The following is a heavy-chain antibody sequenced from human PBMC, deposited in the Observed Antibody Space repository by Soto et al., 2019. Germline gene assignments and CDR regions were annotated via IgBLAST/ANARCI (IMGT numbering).Heavy chain of an antibody. CDR1: GFTFSSYC. CDR2: INSDGSST. V-gene: IGHV3-74*01. J-gene: IGHJ4*02. D-gene: IGHD6-13*01. CDR3: ARAQDSSSWIDY. Sequence: GGSLRLSCSASGFTFSSYCMHWVRQAPGKGLVWVSRINSDGSSTSYADSVKGRFTISGDNAKNTLYLQMNSLRAEDTAVYYCARAQDSSSWIDYWGQGTLVTVSS.